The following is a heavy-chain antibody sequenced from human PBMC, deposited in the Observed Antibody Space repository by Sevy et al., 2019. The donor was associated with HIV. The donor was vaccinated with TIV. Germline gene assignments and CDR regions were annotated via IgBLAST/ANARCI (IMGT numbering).Heavy chain of an antibody. V-gene: IGHV3-23*01. Sequence: GGSLRLSCVASGFTFSRYAMSWVRQAPGKGLKWLSALGGSVDMTYYADFVKGRFTISRDNSKNTLYLQMNSLRAEDTAVYYCARVVEALPGYYYGMDVWGQGTTVTVSS. CDR3: ARVVEALPGYYYGMDV. J-gene: IGHJ6*02. D-gene: IGHD1-26*01. CDR1: GFTFSRYA. CDR2: LGGSVDMT.